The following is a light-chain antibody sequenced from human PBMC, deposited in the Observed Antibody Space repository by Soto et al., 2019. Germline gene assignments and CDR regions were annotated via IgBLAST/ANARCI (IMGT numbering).Light chain of an antibody. CDR2: KVS. CDR1: QSLVSSDGNTY. Sequence: DVVMAQSPLSLPVTLGQPASISCRSSQSLVSSDGNTYLNWFQQRPGQSPRRLIYKVSKRDSGGPDRFSASGSGTDFTLKISRVEAEDVGVYYCMQGTHWPPTFGQGTKVEIK. J-gene: IGKJ1*01. CDR3: MQGTHWPPT. V-gene: IGKV2-30*01.